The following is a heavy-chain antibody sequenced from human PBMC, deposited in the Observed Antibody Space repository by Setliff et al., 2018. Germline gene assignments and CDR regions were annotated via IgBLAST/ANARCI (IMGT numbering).Heavy chain of an antibody. CDR2: INPKSGGT. V-gene: IGHV1-2*02. D-gene: IGHD5-12*01. CDR3: ARAVSGYDYHYFDK. Sequence: ASVKVSCKASGYTFTGYFIHWVRQAPGRGLEWMGWINPKSGGTRYAQKFQGRVTMTRDTSISTAYMELSSLRSDDTAVYYCARAVSGYDYHYFDKWGQGTLATVSS. J-gene: IGHJ4*02. CDR1: GYTFTGYF.